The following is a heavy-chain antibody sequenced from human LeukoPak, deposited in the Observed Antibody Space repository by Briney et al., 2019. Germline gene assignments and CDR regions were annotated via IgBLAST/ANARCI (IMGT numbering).Heavy chain of an antibody. CDR1: GFTFSSYG. D-gene: IGHD5-12*01. CDR2: ISYDGSNK. J-gene: IGHJ4*02. V-gene: IGHV3-30*18. CDR3: AKEHLGYSGPTGGFDY. Sequence: GGSLRLSCAASGFTFSSYGMHWVRQAPGKGLEWVAVISYDGSNKYYADSVKGRFTISRDNSKNTLYLQMNSLRAEDTAVYYCAKEHLGYSGPTGGFDYWGQGTLVTVSS.